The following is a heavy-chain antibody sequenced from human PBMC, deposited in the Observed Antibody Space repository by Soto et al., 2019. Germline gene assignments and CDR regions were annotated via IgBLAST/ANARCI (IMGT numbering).Heavy chain of an antibody. V-gene: IGHV1-18*01. D-gene: IGHD6-19*01. Sequence: ASVKVSCKASDYTFTSYGISWVRQAPGQGLEWMGWISAYNGNTKYAQRFQGRVTMSTDTSTSTAYMELRSLRSDDTAVYYCARVGPDSSGWYGGFWGQGTLVTVSS. CDR1: DYTFTSYG. CDR2: ISAYNGNT. CDR3: ARVGPDSSGWYGGF. J-gene: IGHJ4*02.